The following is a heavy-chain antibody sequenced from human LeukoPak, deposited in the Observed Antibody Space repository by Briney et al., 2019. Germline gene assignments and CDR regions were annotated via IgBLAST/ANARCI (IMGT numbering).Heavy chain of an antibody. V-gene: IGHV1-3*03. CDR1: GYTFTSYA. CDR3: ARDTMVRGVLYYFDY. CDR2: INAGNGNT. J-gene: IGHJ4*02. D-gene: IGHD3-10*01. Sequence: ASVKVSCKASGYTFTSYAMHWVRQAPGQRLEWMGWINAGNGNTKYSQEFQGRVTITRDTSASTAYMELSSLRSEDMAVYYCARDTMVRGVLYYFDYWGQGTLVTVSS.